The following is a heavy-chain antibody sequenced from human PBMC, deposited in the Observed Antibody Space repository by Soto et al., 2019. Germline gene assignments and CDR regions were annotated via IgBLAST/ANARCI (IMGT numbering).Heavy chain of an antibody. V-gene: IGHV3-66*04. Sequence: EVQLVESGGGLVQPGGSLRLSCAASGFAVSTNYMNWVRQAPGKGLEWVSVIYSGTNIHYADSVKGRFTISRDSSKNTLYLQMNSLRAEDTAVYYCASHNHYMDVWGKGTTVTVSS. J-gene: IGHJ6*03. CDR1: GFAVSTNY. CDR2: IYSGTNI. CDR3: ASHNHYMDV.